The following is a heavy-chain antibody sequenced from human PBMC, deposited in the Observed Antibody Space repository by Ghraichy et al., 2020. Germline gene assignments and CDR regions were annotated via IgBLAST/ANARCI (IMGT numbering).Heavy chain of an antibody. Sequence: GGSPRLSCAASGFTFSSYAMSWVRQAPGKGLEWVSAISGSGGSTYYAESVKGRFTISRDNSKNTLYLQINSLRAEDTAVYYCAKDSYSYGYNWFDPWGQGTLVTVSS. J-gene: IGHJ5*02. D-gene: IGHD5-18*01. CDR1: GFTFSSYA. CDR2: ISGSGGST. V-gene: IGHV3-23*01. CDR3: AKDSYSYGYNWFDP.